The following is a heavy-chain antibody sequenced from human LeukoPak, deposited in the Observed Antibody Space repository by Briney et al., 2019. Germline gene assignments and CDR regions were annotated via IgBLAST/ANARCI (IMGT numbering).Heavy chain of an antibody. D-gene: IGHD3-9*01. V-gene: IGHV1-8*01. J-gene: IGHJ6*03. CDR2: MNPNSGNT. Sequence: ASVKVSCKASGYTFTSYDINWVRQAAGQGLEGMGWMNPNSGNTGYAQKFQGRVTMTRNTSISTAYMELSSLRSEDTAVYYCARGSYYDILTGYPSIYYYYMDVWGKGTTVTVSS. CDR3: ARGSYYDILTGYPSIYYYYMDV. CDR1: GYTFTSYD.